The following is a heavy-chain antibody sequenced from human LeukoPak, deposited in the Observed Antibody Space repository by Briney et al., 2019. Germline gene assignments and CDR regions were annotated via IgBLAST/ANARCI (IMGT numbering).Heavy chain of an antibody. CDR1: GFTFSSYA. CDR2: ISGSGGST. V-gene: IGHV3-23*01. Sequence: GGSLRLSCAASGFTFSSYAMSWVRQAPGKGLELVSAISGSGGSTYYADSVKGRFTISRDNSKNTLYLQMNSLRAEDTAVYYCASSINGDSSGWYDLDYYFDYWGQGTLVTVSS. J-gene: IGHJ4*02. CDR3: ASSINGDSSGWYDLDYYFDY. D-gene: IGHD6-19*01.